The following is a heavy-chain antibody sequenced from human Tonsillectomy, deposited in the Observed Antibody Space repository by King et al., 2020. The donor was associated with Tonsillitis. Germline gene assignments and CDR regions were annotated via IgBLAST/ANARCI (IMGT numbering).Heavy chain of an antibody. J-gene: IGHJ4*02. CDR3: ARSLTVTGTQTAYFDH. CDR1: GFTFSNYV. D-gene: IGHD1-20*01. CDR2: INGKGDVT. V-gene: IGHV3-64*02. Sequence: VQLVESGEGLVQPGGSLRLSCAASGFTFSNYVMHWVRQAPGKGLEYFSGINGKGDVTYYADSVKGRFTISRDNSKNMLYLQMGSLRPEDMAVYYCARSLTVTGTQTAYFDHWGQGSLVTVSS.